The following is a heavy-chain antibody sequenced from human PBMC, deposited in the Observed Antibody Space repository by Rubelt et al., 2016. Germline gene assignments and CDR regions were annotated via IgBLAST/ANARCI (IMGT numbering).Heavy chain of an antibody. CDR1: GYTLTSYY. CDR2: INTNTGNP. J-gene: IGHJ5*02. Sequence: QVQLVQSGAEVKKPGASVKVSCKASGYTLTSYYMHWVRQAPGQGLEWMGWINTNTGNPTYAQGFTGRFVFSLDTSVSTAYLQISSLKAEDTAVYYCARVIAAREDYNWFDPWGQGTLVTVSS. V-gene: IGHV7-4-1*02. CDR3: ARVIAAREDYNWFDP. D-gene: IGHD6-6*01.